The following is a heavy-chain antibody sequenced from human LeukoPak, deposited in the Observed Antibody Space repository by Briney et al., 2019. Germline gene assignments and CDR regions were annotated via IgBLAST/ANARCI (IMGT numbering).Heavy chain of an antibody. CDR1: GFTFSNYS. CDR2: ISGSGGGT. J-gene: IGHJ4*02. Sequence: GGSLRLSCAASGFTFSNYSMSWVRQAPGQGLEWVSAISGSGGGTYYADSVKGRFTISRDNSQNTLFLQINSLRAEDTAVYSCAIETYRGSYYAHWGQGTLVTVAS. CDR3: AIETYRGSYYAH. V-gene: IGHV3-23*01. D-gene: IGHD1-26*01.